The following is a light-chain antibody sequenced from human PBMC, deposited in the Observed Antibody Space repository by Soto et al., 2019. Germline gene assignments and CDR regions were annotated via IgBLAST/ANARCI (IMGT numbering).Light chain of an antibody. Sequence: DIQMTQSPSTLSGSVGDRVTITCRASQTISSWLAWYQQKPGKAPKLLIYDASTLESGVPSRFSGSGSGTEFTLTITSLQPDDFATYYCQQFHSYSPTFGQGTKVDI. J-gene: IGKJ1*01. CDR3: QQFHSYSPT. CDR2: DAS. CDR1: QTISSW. V-gene: IGKV1-5*01.